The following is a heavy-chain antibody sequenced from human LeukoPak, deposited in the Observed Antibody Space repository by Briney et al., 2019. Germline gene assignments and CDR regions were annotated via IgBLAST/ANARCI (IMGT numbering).Heavy chain of an antibody. J-gene: IGHJ4*02. CDR3: ARWFGEPYYFDY. Sequence: SETLSLTCAAYGGSFSGYYWSWIRQPPGKGLEWIGEINHSGSTNYNPSLKSRVTISVDTSKNQFSLKLSSVTAADTAVYYCARWFGEPYYFDYWGQGTLVTVSS. V-gene: IGHV4-34*01. CDR1: GGSFSGYY. CDR2: INHSGST. D-gene: IGHD3-10*01.